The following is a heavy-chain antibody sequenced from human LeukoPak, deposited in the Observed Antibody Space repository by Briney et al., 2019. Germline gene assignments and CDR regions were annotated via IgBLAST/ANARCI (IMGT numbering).Heavy chain of an antibody. CDR1: GFTVSSNY. J-gene: IGHJ6*03. CDR2: IYSGGST. CDR3: ASPLRFLETGDYYYMDV. D-gene: IGHD3-3*01. Sequence: GGSLRLSCAASGFTVSSNYMSWVRQAPGKGLEWVSVIYSGGSTYYAGSVKGRFTISRDNSKNTLYLQMNSLRAEDTAVYYCASPLRFLETGDYYYMDVWGKGTTVTVSS. V-gene: IGHV3-53*01.